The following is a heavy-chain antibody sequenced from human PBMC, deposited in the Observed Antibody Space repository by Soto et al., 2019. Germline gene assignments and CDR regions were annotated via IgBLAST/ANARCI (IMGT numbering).Heavy chain of an antibody. CDR1: GFTFSSYT. J-gene: IGHJ3*02. CDR2: VSGSGASK. D-gene: IGHD3-22*01. CDR3: AITRLYDSIDYHRDGFDI. V-gene: IGHV3-23*01. Sequence: GGSLRLSCAASGFTFSSYTMNWVRQSPGQGLEWVSGVSGSGASKYSADSVKGRFTISRDNSNNTLFLQMNSLRAEDTAVYYCAITRLYDSIDYHRDGFDIWGQGTMVTVSS.